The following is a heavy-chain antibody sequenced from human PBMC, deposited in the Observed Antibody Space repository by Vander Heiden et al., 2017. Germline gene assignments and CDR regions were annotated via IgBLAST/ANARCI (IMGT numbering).Heavy chain of an antibody. Sequence: QVQLVQSGAEVKKPGASVKGSCKASGYTFTIYAMHWVRQARGQRLEWRGGINAGNGNTKYSQKCQGRVTITRDTAASTAYMELSSLRSEDTAVYYCARGPPYGSGSYYNYWGQGTLVTVSS. J-gene: IGHJ4*02. CDR3: ARGPPYGSGSYYNY. D-gene: IGHD3-10*01. CDR1: GYTFTIYA. CDR2: INAGNGNT. V-gene: IGHV1-3*01.